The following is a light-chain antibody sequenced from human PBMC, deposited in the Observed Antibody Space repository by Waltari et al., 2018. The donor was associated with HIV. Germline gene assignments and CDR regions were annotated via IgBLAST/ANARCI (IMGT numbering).Light chain of an antibody. CDR1: QNISTS. Sequence: DIQMTQLRFSVSAPVGDMFTLTCRTSQNISTSLNWYQHRPGKAPALLIYSVSHLASGVPSRFSGSGFGTDYTLTISSLQPEDFATYYCQQSYRSPQTFGQGTKVEIK. J-gene: IGKJ1*01. CDR2: SVS. V-gene: IGKV1-39*01. CDR3: QQSYRSPQT.